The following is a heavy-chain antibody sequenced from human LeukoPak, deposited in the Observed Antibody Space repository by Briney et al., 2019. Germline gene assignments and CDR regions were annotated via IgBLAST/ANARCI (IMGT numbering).Heavy chain of an antibody. CDR1: GFTFSSYA. CDR3: ASYAATGTSGSDC. V-gene: IGHV3-7*01. J-gene: IGHJ4*02. Sequence: PGGSLRLSCAASGFTFSSYAMSWVRQAPGKGLEWVANINGDGSETYYMDSVRGRFAISRDNAKNSLYLQVNSLRAEDTAVYYCASYAATGTSGSDCWGQGTLVIVSS. CDR2: INGDGSET. D-gene: IGHD6-13*01.